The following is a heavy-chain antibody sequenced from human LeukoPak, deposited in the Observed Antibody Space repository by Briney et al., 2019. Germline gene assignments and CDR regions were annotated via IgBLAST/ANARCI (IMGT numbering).Heavy chain of an antibody. Sequence: GRSLRLSCAASGFTFSSYAMHWVRQAPGKGLEWVAVISYDGSNKYYADSVKGRFTISRDNSKNTLYLQMNSLRAEDTAVFYCTRGVGDTYSNFDYWGQGTQVTVSS. CDR1: GFTFSSYA. D-gene: IGHD1-26*01. CDR2: ISYDGSNK. J-gene: IGHJ4*02. V-gene: IGHV3-30-3*01. CDR3: TRGVGDTYSNFDY.